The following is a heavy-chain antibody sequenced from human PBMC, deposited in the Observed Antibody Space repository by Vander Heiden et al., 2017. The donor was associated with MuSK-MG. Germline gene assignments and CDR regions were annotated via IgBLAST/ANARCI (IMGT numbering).Heavy chain of an antibody. D-gene: IGHD1-26*01. J-gene: IGHJ4*02. CDR1: GYTFTAHY. Sequence: QVQLVQSGAEVKKAGASVKVSCKTSGYTFTAHYVQWMRQAPGQGLEWMGWVNPNSGSTHFAPKFQGRFAMTRDTSIATAYMELTGLTSDDTAVYFCATGLGGAYWPLFESWGQGTLVTVSS. CDR2: VNPNSGST. V-gene: IGHV1-2*02. CDR3: ATGLGGAYWPLFES.